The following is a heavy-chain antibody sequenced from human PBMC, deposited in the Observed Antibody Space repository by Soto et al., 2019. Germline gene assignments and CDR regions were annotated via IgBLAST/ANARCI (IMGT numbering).Heavy chain of an antibody. D-gene: IGHD6-19*01. J-gene: IGHJ4*02. Sequence: QVLLLQSATEVKKPGASVRVSCRASGYTLTIYSIHWLSQATGQRLEWLGWVDPNNGNTRYSQNLNGRVTMTWDTSAATAFMELRSLTPEDTAIYYCARDSLAVAGSFYDYWGQGTQVSVSS. CDR1: GYTLTIYS. CDR3: ARDSLAVAGSFYDY. CDR2: VDPNNGNT. V-gene: IGHV1-3*01.